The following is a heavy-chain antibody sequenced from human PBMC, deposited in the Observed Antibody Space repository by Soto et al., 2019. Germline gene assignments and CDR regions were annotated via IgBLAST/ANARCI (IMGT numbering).Heavy chain of an antibody. CDR3: VRDHYDTSGYPNTFDM. D-gene: IGHD3-22*01. CDR1: GFTLSRHT. Sequence: PGGSLRLSCAASGFTLSRHTMNWVRQAPGKGLEWVSFIGSRTSDIYYADSVKGRFTIPRDNAKNSLYLDLTRLRAEDTAVYFCVRDHYDTSGYPNTFDMWGQGTMVTVSS. V-gene: IGHV3-21*01. J-gene: IGHJ3*02. CDR2: IGSRTSDI.